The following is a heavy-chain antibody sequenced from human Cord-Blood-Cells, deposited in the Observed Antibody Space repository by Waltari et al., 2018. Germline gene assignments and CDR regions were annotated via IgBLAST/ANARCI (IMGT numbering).Heavy chain of an antibody. V-gene: IGHV3-53*01. Sequence: EVQLVESGGGLIQPGVSLRLSCAASGFTVSSNYMSWVRQAPGKGLEWVSVIYSGGSTYYADSVKGRFTISRDNSKNTLYLQMNSLRAEDTAVYYCARDRSGYDGGMPWGQGTLVTVSS. CDR1: GFTVSSNY. CDR3: ARDRSGYDGGMP. J-gene: IGHJ4*02. CDR2: IYSGGST. D-gene: IGHD5-12*01.